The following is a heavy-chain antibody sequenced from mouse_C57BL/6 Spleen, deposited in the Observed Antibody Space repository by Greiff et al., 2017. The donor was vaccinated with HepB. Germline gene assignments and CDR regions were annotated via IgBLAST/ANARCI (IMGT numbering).Heavy chain of an antibody. CDR3: VRHAWDYYFDY. J-gene: IGHJ2*01. CDR1: GFSFNTYA. Sequence: EVQLVESGGGLVQPKGSLKLSCAASGFSFNTYAMNWVRQAPGKGLEWVARIRSKSNNYATYYADSVKDRFTISRDDSESMLYLQMNNLKTEDTAMYYCVRHAWDYYFDYWGQGTTLTVSS. V-gene: IGHV10-1*01. CDR2: IRSKSNNYAT. D-gene: IGHD4-1*01.